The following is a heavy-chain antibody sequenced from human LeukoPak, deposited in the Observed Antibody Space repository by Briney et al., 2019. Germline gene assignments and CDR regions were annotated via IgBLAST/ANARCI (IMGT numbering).Heavy chain of an antibody. CDR1: EITFSNFA. V-gene: IGHV3-23*01. CDR2: ISGSGGIT. CDR3: AKGIKYQALSCVDF. J-gene: IGHJ4*02. Sequence: GGSLRLSCAASEITFSNFAMYWVRQAPGKGLEWVSTISGSGGITYYTDSVKGRFTISRDNPKNTLYLQMNSLRAEDTAVYYCAKGIKYQALSCVDFWGQGTLVTVSS. D-gene: IGHD2-2*01.